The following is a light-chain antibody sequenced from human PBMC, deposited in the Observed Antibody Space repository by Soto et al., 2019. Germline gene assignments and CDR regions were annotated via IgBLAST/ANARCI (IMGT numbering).Light chain of an antibody. Sequence: DIHMTQSPSTLSASVGDRVTITCRASQSISIWLAWYQQKPGRAPNLLIYGTSSLESGVPSRFSGSGSGTEFPLTISSLQPDDFATYCCQHYNDYSWTFGQGTKVEIK. CDR1: QSISIW. J-gene: IGKJ1*01. V-gene: IGKV1-5*03. CDR2: GTS. CDR3: QHYNDYSWT.